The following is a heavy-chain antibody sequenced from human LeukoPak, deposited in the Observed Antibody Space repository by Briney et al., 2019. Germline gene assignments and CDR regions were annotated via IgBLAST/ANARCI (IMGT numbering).Heavy chain of an antibody. CDR3: ARAGYSGSYYPFDY. J-gene: IGHJ4*02. Sequence: PGGSLRLSCAASGFTFSDYYMSWIRQAPGKGLEWVSYISSSSTTIYYADSVKGQFTISRDNAKNSLYLQMNSLRAEDTAVYYCARAGYSGSYYPFDYWGQGTLVTVSS. CDR1: GFTFSDYY. D-gene: IGHD1-26*01. CDR2: ISSSSTTI. V-gene: IGHV3-11*01.